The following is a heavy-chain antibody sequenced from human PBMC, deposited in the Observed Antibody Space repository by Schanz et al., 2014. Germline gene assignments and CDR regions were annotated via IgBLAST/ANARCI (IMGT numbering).Heavy chain of an antibody. V-gene: IGHV3-23*01. D-gene: IGHD1-26*01. J-gene: IGHJ5*02. CDR2: IASGGSHT. CDR1: GITFSDYA. CDR3: AKELYSGSHYGWFDP. Sequence: EVQLLESGGALEQPGGSLRLSCAASGITFSDYAMSWVRQAPGKGLEWVSTIASGGSHTFYADSVTGRFTISGDNSNHTLYLQMNSLRADDTAVYYCAKELYSGSHYGWFDPWGQGTLVTVSS.